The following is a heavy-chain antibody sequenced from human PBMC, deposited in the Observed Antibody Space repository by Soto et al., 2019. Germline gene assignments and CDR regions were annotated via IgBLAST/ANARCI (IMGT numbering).Heavy chain of an antibody. V-gene: IGHV3-23*01. D-gene: IGHD2-2*01. CDR3: AKRRYCSSTTCYSFDY. CDR2: VSDSGGST. Sequence: EVQLLESGGGLVQPGGSLRLSCAASGFTFSSYAMNWVRQAPGKGLEWVSGVSDSGGSTYHADSVKGRFTISRDNSKNTLYLQMNSLRAEDTAVYYCAKRRYCSSTTCYSFDYWGQGTLVTVSS. CDR1: GFTFSSYA. J-gene: IGHJ4*02.